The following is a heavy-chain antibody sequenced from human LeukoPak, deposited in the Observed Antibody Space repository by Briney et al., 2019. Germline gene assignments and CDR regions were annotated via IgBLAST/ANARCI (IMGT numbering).Heavy chain of an antibody. V-gene: IGHV1-2*02. CDR1: GYTFTGYY. CDR3: ARVYSNHFDY. D-gene: IGHD4-11*01. J-gene: IGHJ4*02. Sequence: ASVKVSCKAAGYTFTGYYMHWVRQAPGQGLEWTGWINPNSGGTNYAQKFQGRVAVTRDTSISTAYMELSRLRSDDTAVYYCARVYSNHFDYWGQGTLVTVSS. CDR2: INPNSGGT.